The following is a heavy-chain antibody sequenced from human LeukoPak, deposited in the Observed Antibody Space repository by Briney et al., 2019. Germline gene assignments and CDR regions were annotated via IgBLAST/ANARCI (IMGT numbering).Heavy chain of an antibody. CDR1: GFSLRTRGMC. CDR2: IDWDDDK. J-gene: IGHJ4*02. CDR3: ARIRGYSYGPFDY. D-gene: IGHD5-18*01. Sequence: SGPTLFHPTPTLTLTCTFSGFSLRTRGMCVSWIRQPPGKALEWLSLIDWDDDKYYSTSLKTRLTISKDTSKNQVVLTMTNMDPADTATYYCARIRGYSYGPFDYWGQGTLVTVSS. V-gene: IGHV2-70*01.